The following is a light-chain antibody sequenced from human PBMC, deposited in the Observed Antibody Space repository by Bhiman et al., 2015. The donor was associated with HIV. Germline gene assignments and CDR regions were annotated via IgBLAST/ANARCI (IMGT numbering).Light chain of an antibody. CDR3: QAWDSSTGGYV. V-gene: IGLV3-1*01. CDR2: QDN. Sequence: SYELTQPPSVSVSPGQTASITCSGDKLGDKYAYWYQQKPGQSPVLVIYQDNKRPSGIPERFSGSNSGNTATLTISGTQAMDEADYYCQAWDSSTGGYVFGTGTKVTVL. J-gene: IGLJ1*01. CDR1: KLGDKY.